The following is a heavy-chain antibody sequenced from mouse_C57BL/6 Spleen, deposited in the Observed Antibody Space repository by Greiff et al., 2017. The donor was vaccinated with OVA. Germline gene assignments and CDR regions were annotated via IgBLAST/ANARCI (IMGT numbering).Heavy chain of an antibody. Sequence: VQLQQSGPELVKPGASVKISCKASGYTFTDYYMNWVKQSHGKSLEWIGDINPNNGGTSYNQKFKGKATLTVDKSSSTAYMELRSLTSEDSAVYYCARYYYGSTYFDYWGQGTTLPVSS. CDR3: ARYYYGSTYFDY. V-gene: IGHV1-26*01. CDR1: GYTFTDYY. D-gene: IGHD1-1*01. CDR2: INPNNGGT. J-gene: IGHJ2*01.